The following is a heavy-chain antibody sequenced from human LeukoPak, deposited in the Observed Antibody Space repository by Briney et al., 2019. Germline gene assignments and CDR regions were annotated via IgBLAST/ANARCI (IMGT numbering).Heavy chain of an antibody. Sequence: PSQTLSLTCAVSGGSISSGGYSWSWIRQPPGKGLEWIGYIYYSGSTNYNPSLKSRVTISVDTSKNQFSLKLSSVTAADTAVYYCARTSVGATFFRFDPWGQGTLVTVSS. V-gene: IGHV4-30-4*07. CDR3: ARTSVGATFFRFDP. CDR1: GGSISSGGYS. CDR2: IYYSGST. J-gene: IGHJ5*02. D-gene: IGHD1-26*01.